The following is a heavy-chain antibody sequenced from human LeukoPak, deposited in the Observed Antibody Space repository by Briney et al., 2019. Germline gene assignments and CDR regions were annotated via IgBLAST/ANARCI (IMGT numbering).Heavy chain of an antibody. CDR2: IYYSGST. CDR1: GGSISSYY. CDR3: ARDLDYYDSTWFDP. D-gene: IGHD3-22*01. Sequence: PSETLSLTCTVSGGSISSYYWSWIRQPPGKGLEWIGNIYYSGSTNYNPSLKSRVTISVDTSKNQFSLKLISVTAADTAVYYCARDLDYYDSTWFDPWGQGTLVTVSS. V-gene: IGHV4-59*12. J-gene: IGHJ5*02.